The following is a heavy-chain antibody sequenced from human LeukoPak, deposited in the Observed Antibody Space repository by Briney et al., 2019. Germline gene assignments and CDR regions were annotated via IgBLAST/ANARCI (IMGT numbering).Heavy chain of an antibody. V-gene: IGHV3-23*01. CDR3: AKDGRIKTMIVVVIANPPTT. Sequence: GGSRRLSCAASGFTFSSYAMSWVRQAPGKGLEWVSAISGSGGSTYYADSVKGRFTISRDNSKNTLYLQMNSLRAEDTAVYYCAKDGRIKTMIVVVIANPPTTWGQGTLVTVSS. J-gene: IGHJ5*02. CDR1: GFTFSSYA. CDR2: ISGSGGST. D-gene: IGHD3-22*01.